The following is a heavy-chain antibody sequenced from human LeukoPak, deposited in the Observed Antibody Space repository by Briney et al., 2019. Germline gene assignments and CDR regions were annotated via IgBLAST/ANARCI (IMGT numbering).Heavy chain of an antibody. CDR3: ARGGIQVSGIDEFDY. D-gene: IGHD6-19*01. J-gene: IGHJ4*02. CDR2: IGIRGDT. Sequence: GGSLRLSCAASGFTFIDYDMHWVRHVIGRGLEWVSAIGIRGDTHYSGSVKGRFTISRENAESSLYLQMNSLRAEDTAVYYCARGGIQVSGIDEFDYWGQGTLVTVSS. V-gene: IGHV3-13*01. CDR1: GFTFIDYD.